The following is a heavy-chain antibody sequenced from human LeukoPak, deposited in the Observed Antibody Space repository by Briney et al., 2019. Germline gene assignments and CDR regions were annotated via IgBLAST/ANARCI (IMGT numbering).Heavy chain of an antibody. V-gene: IGHV4-59*08. CDR1: GGSVTDYY. D-gene: IGHD1-1*01. CDR2: IFYSGST. CDR3: ARGGYNWNAAFDP. Sequence: SETLSLTCTVSGGSVTDYYWSWVRQPPGKALEWIGNIFYSGSTYYSPSLKSRVTISVDTSKNQFSLKLSSVTAADTAVYYCARGGYNWNAAFDPWGQGTLVTVSS. J-gene: IGHJ5*02.